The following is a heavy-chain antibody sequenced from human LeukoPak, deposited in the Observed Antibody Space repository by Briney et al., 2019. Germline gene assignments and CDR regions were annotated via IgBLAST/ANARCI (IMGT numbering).Heavy chain of an antibody. D-gene: IGHD1-26*01. CDR1: GFTFSPYW. Sequence: GGSLRLSCAASGFTFSPYWMHWVRQAPGKGLVWVSRINSDESSTNYADSVKGRFTISRDNAKNTLYLQMNSLRAEDTAVYHCARTLRYSGSYYDYWGQGTLVTVSS. J-gene: IGHJ4*02. CDR2: INSDESST. V-gene: IGHV3-74*01. CDR3: ARTLRYSGSYYDY.